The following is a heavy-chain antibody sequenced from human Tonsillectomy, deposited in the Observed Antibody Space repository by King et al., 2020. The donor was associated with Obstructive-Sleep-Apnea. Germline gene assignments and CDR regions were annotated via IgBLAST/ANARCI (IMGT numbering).Heavy chain of an antibody. D-gene: IGHD2/OR15-2a*01. CDR3: LRRYGNRIDY. J-gene: IGHJ4*02. CDR2: IKTKTDGGTI. V-gene: IGHV3-15*01. Sequence: VQLVESGGGLVKPGGSLRLSCAASGFTFSNAWISWVRQAPGKGLEWVGRIKTKTDGGTIDYAAPVKGRFTISRDDSKNTLYLQMNSLKTEDTAVYYCLRRYGNRIDYWGQGTLVTVSS. CDR1: GFTFSNAW.